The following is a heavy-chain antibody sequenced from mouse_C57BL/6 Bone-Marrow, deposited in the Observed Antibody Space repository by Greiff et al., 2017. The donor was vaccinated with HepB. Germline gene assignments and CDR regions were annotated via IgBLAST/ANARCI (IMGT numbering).Heavy chain of an antibody. CDR1: GFTFSDYY. CDR3: ARHVPGFAY. Sequence: EVKLVESGGGLVQPGGSLKLSCAASGFTFSDYYMYWVRQTPEKRLEWVAYISNGGGSTYYPDTVKGRFTISRDNAKNTLYLQMSRLKSEDTAMYYCARHVPGFAYWGQGTLVTVSA. J-gene: IGHJ3*01. V-gene: IGHV5-12*01. CDR2: ISNGGGST.